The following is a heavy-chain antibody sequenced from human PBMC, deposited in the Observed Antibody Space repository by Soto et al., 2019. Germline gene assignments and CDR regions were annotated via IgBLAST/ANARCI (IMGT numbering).Heavy chain of an antibody. CDR1: GYSFTSYW. Sequence: GESLKISCKGSGYSFTSYWISWVRQMPGKGLEWMGRIDPSDSYTNYSPSFQGHVTISADKSISTAYLQWSSLKASDTAMYYCARLAGGYSGYNYYYGMDVWGQGTTVTVSS. CDR2: IDPSDSYT. D-gene: IGHD5-12*01. V-gene: IGHV5-10-1*01. J-gene: IGHJ6*02. CDR3: ARLAGGYSGYNYYYGMDV.